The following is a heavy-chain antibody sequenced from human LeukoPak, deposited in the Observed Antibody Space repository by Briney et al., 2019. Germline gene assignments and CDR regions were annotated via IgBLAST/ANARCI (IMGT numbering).Heavy chain of an antibody. CDR3: ARHRGDSFYYDTFDP. Sequence: SETLSLTCIVSGGSISSHYWSWIRQPPGKGLEWIGYIYYSGNANSNPSLKSRVTISVDTSKNQFSLRLSSVTAADTAVYYCARHRGDSFYYDTFDPWGQGILVTVSS. V-gene: IGHV4-59*08. J-gene: IGHJ5*02. CDR2: IYYSGNA. CDR1: GGSISSHY. D-gene: IGHD3-22*01.